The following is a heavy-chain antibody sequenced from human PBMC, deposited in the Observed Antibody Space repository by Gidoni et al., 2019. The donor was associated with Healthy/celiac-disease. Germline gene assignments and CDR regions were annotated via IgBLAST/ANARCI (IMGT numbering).Heavy chain of an antibody. CDR3: ARVGNLQKYYYYYMDV. J-gene: IGHJ6*03. CDR2: GTA. D-gene: IGHD6-13*01. V-gene: IGHV1-69*01. Sequence: GTANYAQKFQGRVTITADESTSTAYMELSSLRSEDTAVYYCARVGNLQKYYYYYMDVWGKGTTVTVSS.